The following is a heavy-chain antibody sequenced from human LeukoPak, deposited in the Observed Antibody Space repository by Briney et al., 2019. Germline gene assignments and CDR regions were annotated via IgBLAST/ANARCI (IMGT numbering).Heavy chain of an antibody. Sequence: GGSLRLSCAASGFTFSSYGMHWVRQAPGKGLEWVAFIRYDGSNKYYADSVKGRFTISRDNSKNTLYLQMNSLRAEDTAVYYCAPMLVRTFDYWGQGTLVTVSS. D-gene: IGHD6-6*01. J-gene: IGHJ4*02. CDR3: APMLVRTFDY. V-gene: IGHV3-30*02. CDR1: GFTFSSYG. CDR2: IRYDGSNK.